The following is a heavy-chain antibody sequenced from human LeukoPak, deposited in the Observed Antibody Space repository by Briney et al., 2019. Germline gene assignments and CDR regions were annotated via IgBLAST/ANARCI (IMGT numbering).Heavy chain of an antibody. CDR1: GGTSNSHA. D-gene: IGHD3-22*01. CDR3: AATNDGGGYQWGDFFDF. Sequence: SVKVSCKASGGTSNSHAISWVRQAPGQGLEWMGRIIPNLGTTNRAQNFQDRVTLTADKSTNTAYMELTSLTSDDTAVYYCAATNDGGGYQWGDFFDFWGQGTLVTVSS. J-gene: IGHJ4*02. V-gene: IGHV1-69*04. CDR2: IIPNLGTT.